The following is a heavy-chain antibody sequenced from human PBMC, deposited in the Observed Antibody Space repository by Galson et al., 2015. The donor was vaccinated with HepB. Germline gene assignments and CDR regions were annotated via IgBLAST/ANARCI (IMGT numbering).Heavy chain of an antibody. J-gene: IGHJ4*02. Sequence: SLRLSCAASGLTFSNYGMNWVRQAPGKGLEWVSGITGNGGRTFYTNSVKGRFTISRDNSRNTVYLQMSSLRAEDTAVYYCAKDGMMGANSPYHFDFWGQGTLVSVSS. D-gene: IGHD1-26*01. CDR1: GLTFSNYG. CDR3: AKDGMMGANSPYHFDF. CDR2: ITGNGGRT. V-gene: IGHV3-23*01.